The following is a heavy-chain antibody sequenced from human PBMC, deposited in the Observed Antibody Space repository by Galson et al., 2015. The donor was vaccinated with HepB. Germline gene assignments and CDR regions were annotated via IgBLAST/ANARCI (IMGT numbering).Heavy chain of an antibody. CDR2: IKSKTDGGTT. V-gene: IGHV3-15*01. Sequence: SLRLSCAASGFTFSNAWMSWVRQAPGKGLEWVGRIKSKTDGGTTDYAAPVKGRFTISRDDSKNTLYLQMNSLKTEDTAVYYCTTVPHYDFWSGPIYYYGMDVWGQGTTVTVSS. D-gene: IGHD3-3*01. CDR1: GFTFSNAW. J-gene: IGHJ6*02. CDR3: TTVPHYDFWSGPIYYYGMDV.